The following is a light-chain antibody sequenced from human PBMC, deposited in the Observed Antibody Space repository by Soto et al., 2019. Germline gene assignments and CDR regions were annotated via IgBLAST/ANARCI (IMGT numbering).Light chain of an antibody. CDR3: SSYTSSSTDVV. J-gene: IGLJ2*01. Sequence: QSALTQPSSLSGSPGQSITISCTGTSSDVGGHNYVSWYQQHPGKAPKLIICEVSNRPSGVSYRFSGSKSVNTASLTISGLQAEDEADYSCSSYTSSSTDVVFGGGTKLTVL. CDR1: SSDVGGHNY. CDR2: EVS. V-gene: IGLV2-14*01.